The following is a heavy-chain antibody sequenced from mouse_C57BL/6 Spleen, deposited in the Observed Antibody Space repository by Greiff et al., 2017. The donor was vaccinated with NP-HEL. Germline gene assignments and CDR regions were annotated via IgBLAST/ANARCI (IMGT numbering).Heavy chain of an antibody. CDR1: GYSITSGYY. CDR3: ARNYDGYSAWFAY. CDR2: ISYDGSN. V-gene: IGHV3-6*01. D-gene: IGHD2-3*01. J-gene: IGHJ3*01. Sequence: EESGPGLVKPSQSLSLTCSVTGYSITSGYYWNWIRQFPGNKLEWMGYISYDGSNNYNPSLKNRISITRDTSKNQFFLKLNSVTTEDTATYYCARNYDGYSAWFAYWGQGTLVTVSA.